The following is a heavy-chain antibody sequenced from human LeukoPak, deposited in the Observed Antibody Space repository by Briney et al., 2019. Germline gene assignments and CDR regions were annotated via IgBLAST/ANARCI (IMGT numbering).Heavy chain of an antibody. CDR3: ARGLREDYLLNWFDP. Sequence: PSETLSLTCTVSGGSISSSSYYWGWIRQPPGKGPEWIGSIYYSGSTYYNPSLKSRVTISVDTSKNQFSLKLSSVTAADTAVYYCARGLREDYLLNWFDPWGQGTLVTVSS. CDR1: GGSISSSSYY. CDR2: IYYSGST. J-gene: IGHJ5*02. V-gene: IGHV4-39*07. D-gene: IGHD2-21*02.